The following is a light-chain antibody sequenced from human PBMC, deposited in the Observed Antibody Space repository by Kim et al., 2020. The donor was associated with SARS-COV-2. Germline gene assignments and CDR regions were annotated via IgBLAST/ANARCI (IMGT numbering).Light chain of an antibody. CDR3: QKYNSSPLT. CDR2: AAS. Sequence: DIQMTQSPSSLSASVGDRVTITCRASQDISNSLAWYQQKPGKVPKLLIYAASALQSGVPSRFSGSGSGTDFTLSISSLQPDDVAIYYCQKYNSSPLTFGRGTKVEIK. V-gene: IGKV1-27*01. J-gene: IGKJ4*01. CDR1: QDISNS.